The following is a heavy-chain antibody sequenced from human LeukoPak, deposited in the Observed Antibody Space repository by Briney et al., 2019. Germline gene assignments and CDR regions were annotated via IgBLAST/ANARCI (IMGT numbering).Heavy chain of an antibody. J-gene: IGHJ4*02. V-gene: IGHV4-61*02. CDR3: ARIPVGASYFDY. Sequence: PSETLSLTSTVSGGSISSGSYYWSWIRQPAGKGLDWIGRIYTSGSTNYNPSLKSRVTISVDTSKNQFSLKLSSVTAADTAVYYCARIPVGASYFDYGGQGTLVTVSS. D-gene: IGHD1-26*01. CDR2: IYTSGST. CDR1: GGSISSGSYY.